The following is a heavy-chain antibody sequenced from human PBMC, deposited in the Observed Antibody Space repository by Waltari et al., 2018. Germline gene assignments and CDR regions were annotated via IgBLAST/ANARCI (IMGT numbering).Heavy chain of an antibody. D-gene: IGHD1-26*01. J-gene: IGHJ4*02. CDR1: GFTFRSYG. CDR2: ISEDGNYI. Sequence: QVQLVESGGGVVQPGRSLRLSCAASGFTFRSYGMHWVRQAPGKGLEWVEVISEDGNYIYYADSVKGRFTISRDNSKNTVFLQMNSLKSEDTAVYYCARRGWEILRGFDYWGQGTLVTVSS. CDR3: ARRGWEILRGFDY. V-gene: IGHV3-30*03.